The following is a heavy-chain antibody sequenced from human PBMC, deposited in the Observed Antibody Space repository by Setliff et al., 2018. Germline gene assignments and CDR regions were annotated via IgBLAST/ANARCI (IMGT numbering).Heavy chain of an antibody. CDR3: ARDYVLRYFDRPHTLWSYYYYGMDV. D-gene: IGHD3-9*01. J-gene: IGHJ6*02. CDR1: AFTFSSYW. V-gene: IGHV3-7*01. Sequence: PGGSLRLSCAASAFTFSSYWMTWVRQAPGKGLEWVADIKQDGSEKYYVDSVKGRFTISRDNARNSLYLQMNSLRAEDTAVYYCARDYVLRYFDRPHTLWSYYYYGMDVWGQGTTVTVSS. CDR2: IKQDGSEK.